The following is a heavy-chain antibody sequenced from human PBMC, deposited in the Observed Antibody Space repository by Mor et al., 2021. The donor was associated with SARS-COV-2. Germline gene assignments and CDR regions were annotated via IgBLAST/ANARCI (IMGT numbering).Heavy chain of an antibody. V-gene: IGHV3-21*01. J-gene: IGHJ3*02. Sequence: SISSSSSYIYYADSVKGRFTISRDNAKNSLYLQMNSLRAEDTAVYYCARGRVYYDSSGSFDAFDIWGQGTMVTVS. CDR2: ISSSSSYI. CDR3: ARGRVYYDSSGSFDAFDI. D-gene: IGHD3-22*01.